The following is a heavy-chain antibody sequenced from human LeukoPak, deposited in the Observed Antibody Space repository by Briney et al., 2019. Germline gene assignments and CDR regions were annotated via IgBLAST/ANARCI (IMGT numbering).Heavy chain of an antibody. D-gene: IGHD5-18*01. Sequence: GGSLRLSCVVSGFPFSSYAMSWVRQAPGKGLEWVSGISGSGDDTYYAASVKGRFTVSRDTSKNTLYLQMNSLRAEDTAVYYCAKDPLNTVMVSPTFDDRGQGTLVTVSS. CDR1: GFPFSSYA. V-gene: IGHV3-23*01. CDR2: ISGSGDDT. J-gene: IGHJ4*02. CDR3: AKDPLNTVMVSPTFDD.